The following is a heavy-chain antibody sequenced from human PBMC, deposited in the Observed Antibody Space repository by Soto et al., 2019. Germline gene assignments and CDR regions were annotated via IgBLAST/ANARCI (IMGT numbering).Heavy chain of an antibody. Sequence: QVQLQQWGAGLLKPSETLSLTCAVYGGSFSGYYWTWIRQPPGTGLEWTGAFNHSRSTNHNPSLKRRVTVSVDKSTNSFSLTLTSVTAAAPAVYYCARDKIPGLYESWGQGTLVTVSS. CDR3: ARDKIPGLYES. J-gene: IGHJ5*02. V-gene: IGHV4-34*01. CDR2: FNHSRST. D-gene: IGHD3-16*01. CDR1: GGSFSGYY.